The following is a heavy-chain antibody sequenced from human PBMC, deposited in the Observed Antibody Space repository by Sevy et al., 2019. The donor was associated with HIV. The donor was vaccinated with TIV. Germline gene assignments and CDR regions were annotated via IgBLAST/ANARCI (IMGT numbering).Heavy chain of an antibody. D-gene: IGHD3-16*01. J-gene: IGHJ4*02. Sequence: GGSLRLSCAASGFTFSANWMNWVRQAPGKGPEWVANIKADGSDKHYVDSVEGRFTISRDNAKNLLFLQMNSLRVEDTAVYYCAHETFGRFEPWGQGTLVTVSS. CDR3: AHETFGRFEP. V-gene: IGHV3-7*01. CDR2: IKADGSDK. CDR1: GFTFSANW.